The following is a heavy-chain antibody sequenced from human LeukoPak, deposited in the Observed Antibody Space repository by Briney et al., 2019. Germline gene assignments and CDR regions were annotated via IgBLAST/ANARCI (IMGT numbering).Heavy chain of an antibody. CDR3: ARDMGNYYDSSGPGFYYMDV. Sequence: PSETLSLTCTVSGGSISSYHWSWIRQPAGKGLEWIGRIYTSGSINYNPSLKSRVTMSVDMSKNQFSLNLSSVTAADTAVYYCARDMGNYYDSSGPGFYYMDVWGKGTTVTVSS. J-gene: IGHJ6*03. CDR2: IYTSGSI. CDR1: GGSISSYH. D-gene: IGHD3-22*01. V-gene: IGHV4-4*07.